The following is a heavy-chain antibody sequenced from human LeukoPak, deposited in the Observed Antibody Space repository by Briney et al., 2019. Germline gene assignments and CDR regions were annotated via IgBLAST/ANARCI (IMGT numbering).Heavy chain of an antibody. Sequence: SSETLPLTCTVSGGSISSYYWSWIRQPAGKGLEWIGRIYTSGTTHYNPSLKSRVTMSVDTSKNQFSLKLSSVTAADTAVYYCARLSTVTTSFDYWGQGTLVTVSS. V-gene: IGHV4-4*07. J-gene: IGHJ4*02. CDR3: ARLSTVTTSFDY. D-gene: IGHD4-17*01. CDR2: IYTSGTT. CDR1: GGSISSYY.